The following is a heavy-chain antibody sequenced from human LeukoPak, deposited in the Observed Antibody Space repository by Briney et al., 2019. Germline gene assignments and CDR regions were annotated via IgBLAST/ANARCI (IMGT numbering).Heavy chain of an antibody. J-gene: IGHJ4*02. V-gene: IGHV1-8*01. CDR2: MNPNSGNT. D-gene: IGHD2-2*01. Sequence: ASVKVSCKASGGTFSSYDINWVRQATGQGLEWMGWMNPNSGNTGYAQKFQGRVTMTRNTSISTAYMELSSLRSEDTAVYYCARGLGYCSSTSCWGQGTLVTVSS. CDR3: ARGLGYCSSTSC. CDR1: GGTFSSYD.